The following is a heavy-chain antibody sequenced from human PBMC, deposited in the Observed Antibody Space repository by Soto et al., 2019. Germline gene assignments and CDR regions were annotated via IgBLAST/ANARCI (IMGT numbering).Heavy chain of an antibody. CDR2: IDKVGTDS. D-gene: IGHD3-10*01. J-gene: IGHJ6*03. CDR1: EFTFSGRS. V-gene: IGHV3-74*03. Sequence: EVQLGESGGGLVQPGGSLRLSCAASEFTFSGRSVHWVRQAPGKGLVWVSGIDKVGTDSTYADSVKGRFTSSRDNAKNTAYIQMNSPRVEDTAVYYCARGWFGPDVWDKGTTVTVSS. CDR3: ARGWFGPDV.